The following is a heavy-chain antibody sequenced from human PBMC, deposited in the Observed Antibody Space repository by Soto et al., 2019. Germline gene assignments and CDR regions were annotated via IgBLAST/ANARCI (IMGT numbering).Heavy chain of an antibody. V-gene: IGHV1-8*01. J-gene: IGHJ4*02. CDR3: ARSLGAARRKPLTNFDY. CDR2: MNPNSGNT. D-gene: IGHD6-6*01. CDR1: GYTFTSYD. Sequence: ASVKVSCKASGYTFTSYDINWVRQATGQGLEWMGWMNPNSGNTGYAQKFQGRVTMTRNTSISTAYMELSSLRSEDTAVYYCARSLGAARRKPLTNFDYWGQGTLVTVSS.